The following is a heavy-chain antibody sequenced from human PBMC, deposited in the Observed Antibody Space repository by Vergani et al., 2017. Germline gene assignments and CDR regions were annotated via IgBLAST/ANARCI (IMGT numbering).Heavy chain of an antibody. D-gene: IGHD6-19*01. J-gene: IGHJ6*02. CDR3: ARDLSVAGTRGELDYHYYYGMDV. Sequence: EMQLVESGGGLVKPGGSLRVSCAASGFTFSSYTMNWVRQAPGKGLEWVSSISSSSSYMYYADSVKGRFTISRDNAKKSLYLQMNSLRAEDTAVYYCARDLSVAGTRGELDYHYYYGMDVWGQGTTVTVSS. V-gene: IGHV3-21*02. CDR1: GFTFSSYT. CDR2: ISSSSSYM.